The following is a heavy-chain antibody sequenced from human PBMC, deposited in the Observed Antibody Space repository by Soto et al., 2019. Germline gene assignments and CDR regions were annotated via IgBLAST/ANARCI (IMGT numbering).Heavy chain of an antibody. Sequence: LSCAASGFTLSDYAMHWVRQAPGKGLEWVAVISFDGINKYYADSVKGRFTISRDSSQNTLNLQMNSLRAEDTGVYYCARDGIVVAGFDYWGQGTLVTVSS. CDR3: ARDGIVVAGFDY. J-gene: IGHJ4*02. V-gene: IGHV3-30-3*01. CDR1: GFTLSDYA. D-gene: IGHD6-19*01. CDR2: ISFDGINK.